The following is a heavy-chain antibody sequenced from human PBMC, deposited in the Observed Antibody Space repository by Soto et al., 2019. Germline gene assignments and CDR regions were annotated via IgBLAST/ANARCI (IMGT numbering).Heavy chain of an antibody. V-gene: IGHV4-59*01. D-gene: IGHD6-13*01. CDR3: ASMYSSSWYWFDP. J-gene: IGHJ5*02. CDR1: GGSISRFY. CDR2: IYYSGST. Sequence: SETLSLTCTVSGGSISRFYWNWIRQPPGKGLEWIGDIYYSGSTNYNPSLKSRVTISVDTSKNQISLKLSSVTAADTAVYYCASMYSSSWYWFDPWGQGTLVTVSS.